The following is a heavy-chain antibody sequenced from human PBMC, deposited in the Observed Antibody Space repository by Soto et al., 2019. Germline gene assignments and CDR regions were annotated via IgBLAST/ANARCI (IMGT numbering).Heavy chain of an antibody. D-gene: IGHD1-1*01. CDR1: GVRVKVTF. Sequence: PGWSMRLSSEASGVRVKVTFICVVCQTPGKGLEWVSVFYRGGSTDYADSVKGRGTVSRDTFKKTLFLQMDSLTVEDTAVYFCSRDLGWNDLLNTYYYGMDVWVQGTTVTVS. CDR2: FYRGGST. J-gene: IGHJ6*02. V-gene: IGHV3-53*01. CDR3: SRDLGWNDLLNTYYYGMDV.